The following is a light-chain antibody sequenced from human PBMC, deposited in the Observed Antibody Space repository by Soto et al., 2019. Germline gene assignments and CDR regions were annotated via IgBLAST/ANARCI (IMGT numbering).Light chain of an antibody. V-gene: IGKV3-20*01. CDR1: QTINNY. Sequence: EIVLTQSPGTLSLSPGERATLSCRASQTINNYVAWYQQKPGQAPRVLIYDSSIRATGVPDRFSGSGSGTDFTLTISRLEPEDFAVYSCQQYVDSPETFGGGTKVEIK. CDR3: QQYVDSPET. CDR2: DSS. J-gene: IGKJ4*01.